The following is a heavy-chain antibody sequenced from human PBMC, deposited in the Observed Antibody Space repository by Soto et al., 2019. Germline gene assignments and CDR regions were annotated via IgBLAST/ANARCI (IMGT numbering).Heavy chain of an antibody. Sequence: QVQLQQWGAGLLKPSETLSLTCAVYGGSFSGYYWSWIRQPPGKGLEWIGEINHSGSTNYNPSLKSRVPISIATSKNQFSLKLSSVTAADTAIYYCARDSLGIAVLGTGRSKNNWFDPWGQGTLVTVSS. CDR3: ARDSLGIAVLGTGRSKNNWFDP. J-gene: IGHJ5*02. V-gene: IGHV4-34*01. CDR1: GGSFSGYY. CDR2: INHSGST. D-gene: IGHD6-19*01.